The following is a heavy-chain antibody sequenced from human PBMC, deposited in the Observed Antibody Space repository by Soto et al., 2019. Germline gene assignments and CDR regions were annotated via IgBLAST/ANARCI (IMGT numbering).Heavy chain of an antibody. CDR1: GDSIKSSY. V-gene: IGHV4-59*01. J-gene: IGHJ4*02. Sequence: SETLSLTCTTSGDSIKSSYWSWVRQPPGKGLEWIGSVYFSGTTNSNPSLESRVTISADTSKNLFSLKVVSVTPSDTAVYFCARDLSGGSSYYEFDSGGPGTLVTVSS. D-gene: IGHD1-26*01. CDR3: ARDLSGGSSYYEFDS. CDR2: VYFSGTT.